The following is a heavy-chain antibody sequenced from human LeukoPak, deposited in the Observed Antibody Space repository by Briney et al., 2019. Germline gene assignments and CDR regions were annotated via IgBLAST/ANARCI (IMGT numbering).Heavy chain of an antibody. V-gene: IGHV4-59*01. CDR2: IYYSGST. D-gene: IGHD3-16*01. CDR3: ARGRLRLGELYPYYFDY. Sequence: SETLSLTCTVSGGSISSYYWSWIRQPPGKGLEWIGYIYYSGSTNYNPSLKSRVTISVDTSKNQFSLKRSSVTAADTAVYYCARGRLRLGELYPYYFDYWGQGTLVTVSS. CDR1: GGSISSYY. J-gene: IGHJ4*02.